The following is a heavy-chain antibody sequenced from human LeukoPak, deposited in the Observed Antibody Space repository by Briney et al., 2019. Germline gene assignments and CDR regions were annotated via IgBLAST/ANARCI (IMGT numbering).Heavy chain of an antibody. CDR1: GGSISSYY. V-gene: IGHV4-59*08. J-gene: IGHJ4*02. D-gene: IGHD3/OR15-3a*01. Sequence: PSETLSLTCTVSGGSISSYYWSWNRQPPGKGLEWIGYIYYSGSTNYNPSLKSRVTISVDTSKNQFSLKLSSVTAADTAVYYCARHFAPGLVTGFDYWGQGTLVTVSS. CDR3: ARHFAPGLVTGFDY. CDR2: IYYSGST.